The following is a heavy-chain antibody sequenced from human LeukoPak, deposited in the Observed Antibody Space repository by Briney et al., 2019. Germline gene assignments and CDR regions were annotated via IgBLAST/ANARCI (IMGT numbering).Heavy chain of an antibody. V-gene: IGHV3-64*01. CDR1: GFTFSSYT. D-gene: IGHD3-10*01. CDR3: ARGGSYDY. Sequence: GGSLRLSCAASGFTFSSYTMHWVRQAPGKGLEYVSAITNNGVSTYYANSVKGRFTISRDNSKNTLYLQMGSLTAEDMAVYYYARGGSYDYWGQGTLVTVSS. J-gene: IGHJ4*02. CDR2: ITNNGVST.